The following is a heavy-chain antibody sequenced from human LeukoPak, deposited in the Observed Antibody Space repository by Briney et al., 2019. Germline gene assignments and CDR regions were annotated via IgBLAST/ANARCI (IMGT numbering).Heavy chain of an antibody. D-gene: IGHD2-2*01. Sequence: RVASVKVSCKASGGTFSSYAISWVRQAPGQGLEWMGGIFPIFGTANYAQKFQGRVTITADESTSTAYMELSSLRSEDTAVYYCARRSGYCSSTSCPDWNYWGQGTLVTVSS. CDR3: ARRSGYCSSTSCPDWNY. V-gene: IGHV1-69*01. CDR1: GGTFSSYA. J-gene: IGHJ4*02. CDR2: IFPIFGTA.